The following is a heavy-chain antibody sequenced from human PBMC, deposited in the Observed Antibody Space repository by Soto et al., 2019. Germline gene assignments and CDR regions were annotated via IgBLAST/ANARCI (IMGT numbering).Heavy chain of an antibody. Sequence: ASVKVSCKASGYTFTSYGISWVRQAPGQGLEWMGWISAYNGNTNYAQKLQGRVTMTTDTSTSTAYMELRSLRSDDTAVYYCARDHVQLRYFDWLLSSPEYYFDYWGQGTLVTVSS. J-gene: IGHJ4*02. V-gene: IGHV1-18*01. CDR3: ARDHVQLRYFDWLLSSPEYYFDY. CDR1: GYTFTSYG. CDR2: ISAYNGNT. D-gene: IGHD3-9*01.